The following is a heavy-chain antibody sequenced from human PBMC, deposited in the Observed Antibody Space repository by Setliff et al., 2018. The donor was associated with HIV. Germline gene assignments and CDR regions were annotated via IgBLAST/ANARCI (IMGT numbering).Heavy chain of an antibody. CDR1: GFTFSSYW. V-gene: IGHV3-21*04. CDR2: ISSSSSYI. J-gene: IGHJ6*03. Sequence: GGSLRLSCAASGFTFSSYWMNWVRQAPGKGLEWVSSISSSSSYIYYADSVKGRFTISRDNAKNSLYLQMNSLRAEDTGLYYCAKAKWLPGNSFYYYMDVWGEGTTVTVSS. D-gene: IGHD6-19*01. CDR3: AKAKWLPGNSFYYYMDV.